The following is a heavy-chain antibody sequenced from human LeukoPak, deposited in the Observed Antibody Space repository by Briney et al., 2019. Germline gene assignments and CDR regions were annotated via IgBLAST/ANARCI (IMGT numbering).Heavy chain of an antibody. CDR2: IIPIFGTA. CDR1: GGTFSSYA. D-gene: IGHD3-3*01. V-gene: IGHV1-69*13. J-gene: IGHJ4*02. Sequence: GASVKVSCKASGGTFSSYAISWVRQAPGQGLEWMGGIIPIFGTANYAQKFQGRVTITADESTSTAYMELSSLRSENTAVYYCARVVSDFWRGGETDWGQGTLVTVSS. CDR3: ARVVSDFWRGGETD.